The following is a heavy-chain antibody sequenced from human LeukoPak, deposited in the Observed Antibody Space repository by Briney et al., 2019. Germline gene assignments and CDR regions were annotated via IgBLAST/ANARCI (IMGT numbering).Heavy chain of an antibody. Sequence: GRPLRLSCEGSGYTFSYYFMYWVRQAPGKELEWVAAISDDGTSEHYADSVKGRFTISRDNSKRSLYLQMNRLRTEDTAVYYCARVRAYPYNSSPRHWFNPWGQGTLVAVSP. D-gene: IGHD1-14*01. J-gene: IGHJ5*02. V-gene: IGHV3-30*04. CDR2: ISDDGTSE. CDR3: ARVRAYPYNSSPRHWFNP. CDR1: GYTFSYYF.